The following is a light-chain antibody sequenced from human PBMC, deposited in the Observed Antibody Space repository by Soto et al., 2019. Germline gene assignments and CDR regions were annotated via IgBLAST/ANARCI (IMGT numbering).Light chain of an antibody. Sequence: QSVLTQPPSVSAAPGQNVSIFCSGDNSNIGNHHVSWYQQVPGTAPKVLIYGNNKRPSGIPDRFSGSRSVMSATLAITGLQTGDEADYYCGSWDSGLSGYVFGSGTKLTVL. J-gene: IGLJ1*01. V-gene: IGLV1-51*01. CDR3: GSWDSGLSGYV. CDR2: GNN. CDR1: NSNIGNHH.